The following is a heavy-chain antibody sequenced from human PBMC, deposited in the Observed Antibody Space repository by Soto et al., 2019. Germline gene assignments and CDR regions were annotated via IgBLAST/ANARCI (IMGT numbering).Heavy chain of an antibody. D-gene: IGHD6-25*01. J-gene: IGHJ6*02. CDR3: ARGPTVGAAEAKNYYYSYAIDV. Sequence: EVQLVESGGGLVQPGGSLRLSCAASGFNFSSYAMHWVRQATGKGLEWVSAISTAGDTYYPGSVKGRFTISTENTKNYLQQQMSSLRADETVVYYGARGPTVGAAEAKNYYYSYAIDVWGQATTVPVSS. CDR2: ISTAGDT. V-gene: IGHV3-13*01. CDR1: GFNFSSYA.